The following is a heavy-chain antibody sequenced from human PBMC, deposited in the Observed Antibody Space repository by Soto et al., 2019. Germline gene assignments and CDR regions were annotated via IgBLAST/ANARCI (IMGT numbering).Heavy chain of an antibody. CDR2: ISWNSGSI. V-gene: IGHV3-9*01. CDR1: GFTFDDYA. Sequence: PGGSLILSCAASGFTFDDYAMHWVRQAPGKGLEWVSGISWNSGSIGYADSVKGRFTISRDNAKNSLYLQMNSLRAEDTALYYCAKVYSYGPDYFDYWGQGTLVTVSS. J-gene: IGHJ4*02. CDR3: AKVYSYGPDYFDY. D-gene: IGHD5-18*01.